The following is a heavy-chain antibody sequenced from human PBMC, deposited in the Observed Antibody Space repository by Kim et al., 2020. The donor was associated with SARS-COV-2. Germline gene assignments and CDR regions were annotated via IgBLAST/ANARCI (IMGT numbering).Heavy chain of an antibody. CDR2: IYYSGST. J-gene: IGHJ4*02. V-gene: IGHV4-59*13. CDR3: ASLSGSYYTSVDY. D-gene: IGHD1-26*01. CDR1: GGSISSYY. Sequence: SETLSLTCTVSGGSISSYYWSWIRQPPGKGLEWIGYIYYSGSTNYNPSLKSRVTISVDTSKNQFSLKLSSVTAADTAVYYCASLSGSYYTSVDYWGQGTL.